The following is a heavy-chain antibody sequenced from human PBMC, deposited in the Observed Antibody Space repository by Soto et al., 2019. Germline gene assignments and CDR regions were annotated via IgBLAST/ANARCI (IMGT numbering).Heavy chain of an antibody. Sequence: SETLPLTCAVYAGSFSGHYCSWIRQPPGKGLEWIGEINHSGSTNYNPSLRSRVTISVDTSKNQLCLKLSSVTAADTAVYYCARGMRWFGDYYYGMDVWGQGTTVTVSS. V-gene: IGHV4-34*01. CDR3: ARGMRWFGDYYYGMDV. CDR2: INHSGST. J-gene: IGHJ6*02. CDR1: AGSFSGHY. D-gene: IGHD3-10*01.